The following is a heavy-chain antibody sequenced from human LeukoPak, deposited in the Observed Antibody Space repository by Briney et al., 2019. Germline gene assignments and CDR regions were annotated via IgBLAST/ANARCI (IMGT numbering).Heavy chain of an antibody. V-gene: IGHV3-23*01. J-gene: IGHJ4*02. Sequence: HTGGSLRLSCAASGFIFSSYPMGWVRQAPGKGLEWVSALTGSDSRTYYADSVKGRFTISRENSKKTLYLQMNSLRADDTAVYYCAKHFYDSGSYYNVDSWGQGTLVTVSS. CDR2: LTGSDSRT. D-gene: IGHD3-10*01. CDR1: GFIFSSYP. CDR3: AKHFYDSGSYYNVDS.